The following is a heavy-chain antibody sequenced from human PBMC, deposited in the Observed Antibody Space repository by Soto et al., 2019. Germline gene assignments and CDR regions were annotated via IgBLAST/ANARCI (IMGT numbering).Heavy chain of an antibody. CDR2: MNPNSGNT. J-gene: IGHJ4*02. D-gene: IGHD2-15*01. V-gene: IGHV1-8*01. Sequence: ASVKVSCKASGYTFTSYDINWVRQATGQGLEWMGWMNPNSGNTGYAQKFQGRVTMTRNTSISTAYMELSSLRSEDTAVYYCARGRYGGYCSGGSCYSDYWGQGTLVTVSS. CDR3: ARGRYGGYCSGGSCYSDY. CDR1: GYTFTSYD.